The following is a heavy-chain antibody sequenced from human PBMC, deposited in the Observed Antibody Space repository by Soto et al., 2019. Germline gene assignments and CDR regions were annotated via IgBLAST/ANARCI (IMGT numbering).Heavy chain of an antibody. Sequence: ASVKGACKASGYTFTSYGISWVRQAPGQGLEWMGWISAYNGNTNYAQKLQGRVTMTTDTSTSTAYMELRSLRSDDTAVYYCERDGIAVAGTIPLNYWGQGTLVTVSS. D-gene: IGHD6-19*01. J-gene: IGHJ4*02. CDR1: GYTFTSYG. CDR2: ISAYNGNT. CDR3: ERDGIAVAGTIPLNY. V-gene: IGHV1-18*01.